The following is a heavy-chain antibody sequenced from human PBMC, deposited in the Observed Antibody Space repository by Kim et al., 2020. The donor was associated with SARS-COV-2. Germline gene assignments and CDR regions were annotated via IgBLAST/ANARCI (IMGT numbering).Heavy chain of an antibody. CDR2: ISYDGSNK. V-gene: IGHV3-30*03. D-gene: IGHD1-26*01. J-gene: IGHJ4*02. CDR1: GFTFRSYG. CDR3: ARGWFPGGATRAADF. Sequence: GGSLRLSCAAFGFTFRSYGMHWVRQAPGKGLEWVAVISYDGSNKYYADSVKGRFTISRDNSKNTLYLQMNSLRAEDTAVYYCARGWFPGGATRAADFWGQGTLVTVSS.